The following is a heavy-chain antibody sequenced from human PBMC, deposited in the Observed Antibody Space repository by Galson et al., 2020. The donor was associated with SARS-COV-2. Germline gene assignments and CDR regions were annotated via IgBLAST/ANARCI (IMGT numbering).Heavy chain of an antibody. CDR3: ARADYAYYYYDMDV. D-gene: IGHD4-17*01. V-gene: IGHV3-7*01. J-gene: IGHJ6*03. Sequence: QLGESLKISCAASGFTFSSYWMSWVRQAPGKGLEWVANIKQDGSEKYYVDSVKGRFTISRDNAKNSLYLQMNRLRAEDTAVYYCARADYAYYYYDMDVWGKGTTVTVSS. CDR1: GFTFSSYW. CDR2: IKQDGSEK.